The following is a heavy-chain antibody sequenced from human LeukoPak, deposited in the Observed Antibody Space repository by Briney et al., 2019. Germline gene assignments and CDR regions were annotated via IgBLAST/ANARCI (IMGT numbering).Heavy chain of an antibody. CDR2: IYYSGST. J-gene: IGHJ4*02. Sequence: SEALSLTCTVSGGSISSYYWSWIRQPPGKGLEWIGYIYYSGSTNYNPSLKSRVTISVDTSKNQFSLKLSSVTAADTAVYYCARRATSSSSPFDYWGQGTLVTVSS. CDR3: ARRATSSSSPFDY. D-gene: IGHD6-6*01. CDR1: GGSISSYY. V-gene: IGHV4-59*08.